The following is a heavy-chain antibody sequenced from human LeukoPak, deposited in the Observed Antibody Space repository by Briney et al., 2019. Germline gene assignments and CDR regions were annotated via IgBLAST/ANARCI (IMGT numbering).Heavy chain of an antibody. Sequence: ASVKVSCKASGYTFTSYYMHRVRQAPGQGLEWMGIINPSGGSTSYAQKFQGRVTMTRDTSTSTVYMELSSLRSEDTAVYYRARTYYYESSGAPSRLDYWGQGTLVTVSS. CDR1: GYTFTSYY. V-gene: IGHV1-46*01. CDR3: ARTYYYESSGAPSRLDY. D-gene: IGHD3-22*01. J-gene: IGHJ4*02. CDR2: INPSGGST.